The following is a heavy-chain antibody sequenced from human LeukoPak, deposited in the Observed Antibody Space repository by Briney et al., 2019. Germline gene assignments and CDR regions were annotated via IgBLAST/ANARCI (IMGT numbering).Heavy chain of an antibody. CDR1: GFTFSSYG. J-gene: IGHJ4*02. D-gene: IGHD6-19*01. CDR2: IWYDGSNK. Sequence: GGSLRLSCAASGFTFSSYGMHWVRQAPGKGLEWVAVIWYDGSNKYYADSVKGRFTIPRDNSKNTLYLQMNSLRAEDTAVYYCARDRSVAGTGLSDYWGQGILVTASS. V-gene: IGHV3-33*01. CDR3: ARDRSVAGTGLSDY.